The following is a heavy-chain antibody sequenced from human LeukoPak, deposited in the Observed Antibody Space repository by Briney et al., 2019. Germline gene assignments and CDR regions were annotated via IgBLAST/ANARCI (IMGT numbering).Heavy chain of an antibody. J-gene: IGHJ4*02. CDR3: AKNIGGLDY. D-gene: IGHD3-10*01. CDR1: GFTFSSYS. Sequence: PGGSLRLSCAASGFTFSSYSMNWVRQAPGKGLEWVSGISGSDGSTYYADSVKGRFTISRDNSRNTLYLQMNSLRGEDTAVYYCAKNIGGLDYWGQGTLVTVSS. V-gene: IGHV3-23*01. CDR2: ISGSDGST.